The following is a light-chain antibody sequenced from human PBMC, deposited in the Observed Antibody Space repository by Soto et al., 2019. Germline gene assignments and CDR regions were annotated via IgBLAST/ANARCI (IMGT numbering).Light chain of an antibody. V-gene: IGLV2-23*02. Sequence: QSVLTQPASLSGSPGQSITISCTGTSSDVGPYDLVSWYQHHPGKAPKLMIYEVSKRPSGISNRYSGSKSGNTASLTISGLQAEDEADYYCCSSTGSSTYVFGSGTKLTVL. J-gene: IGLJ1*01. CDR3: CSSTGSSTYV. CDR1: SSDVGPYDL. CDR2: EVS.